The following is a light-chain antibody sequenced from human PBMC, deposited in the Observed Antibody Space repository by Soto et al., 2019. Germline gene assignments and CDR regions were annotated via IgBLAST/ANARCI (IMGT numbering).Light chain of an antibody. CDR1: QTISNY. Sequence: DIQMTQSPSSLSASVGDRVTITCRASQTISNYLNWYQQQPGKAPKLLIYAASSLQSGVPSRFSGSGSGTDFTLTISSLQPEDFATYYCLQHNTYPLTFGGGTKVEIK. J-gene: IGKJ4*01. V-gene: IGKV1-39*01. CDR3: LQHNTYPLT. CDR2: AAS.